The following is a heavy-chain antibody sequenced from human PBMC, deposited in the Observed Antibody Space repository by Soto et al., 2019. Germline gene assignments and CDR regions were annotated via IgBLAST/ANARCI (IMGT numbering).Heavy chain of an antibody. CDR3: ARYRYSSYFDY. J-gene: IGHJ4*02. CDR1: GDSLSSSRHY. CDR2: IYSSGST. Sequence: SETLSLTCTVSGDSLSSSRHYWGWIRQPPGKGLEWIGYIYSSGSTNYNPSLKSRVTISVDTSKNQFSLKLSSVTAADTAVYYCARYRYSSYFDYWGQGTLVTVSS. D-gene: IGHD6-13*01. V-gene: IGHV4-61*05.